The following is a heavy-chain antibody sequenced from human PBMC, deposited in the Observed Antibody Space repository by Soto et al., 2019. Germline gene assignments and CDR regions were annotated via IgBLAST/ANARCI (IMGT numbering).Heavy chain of an antibody. J-gene: IGHJ5*02. CDR3: ARCTMVRGFLFDP. D-gene: IGHD3-10*01. Sequence: QVQLVESGAEVKKPGASVKVSCKASGYTFTSYGISWVRQAPGQGLEWMGWISVYNGNTNYAERLQGRVTMTTDTSTSTAYMEVWSLRSDDTGVYYCARCTMVRGFLFDPWGQGTLVTVSS. CDR2: ISVYNGNT. V-gene: IGHV1-18*01. CDR1: GYTFTSYG.